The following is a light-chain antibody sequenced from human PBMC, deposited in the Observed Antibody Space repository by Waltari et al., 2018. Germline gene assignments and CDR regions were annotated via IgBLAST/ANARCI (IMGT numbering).Light chain of an antibody. J-gene: IGKJ2*01. CDR2: TAS. CDR1: HSILGH. CDR3: QQTYSTPYT. Sequence: DIQMTQAPSSLSASVGDRVTMTCRASHSILGHLNWFQQQPGRPPKLLIHTASSLQSGVPSRFSGSGSGTHFTLTITSLQPEDFATYFCQQTYSTPYTFGQGTKVDIK. V-gene: IGKV1-39*01.